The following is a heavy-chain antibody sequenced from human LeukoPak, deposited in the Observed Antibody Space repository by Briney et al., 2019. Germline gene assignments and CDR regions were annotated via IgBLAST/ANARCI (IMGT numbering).Heavy chain of an antibody. CDR3: VRLVGGDIDY. J-gene: IGHJ4*02. V-gene: IGHV3-74*01. D-gene: IGHD5-12*01. CDR2: INTDGSST. Sequence: GGSLRLSCAASGFTFSSYWMHWVRQAPGKGLVWVSRINTDGSSTSYADSVEGRFTISRDNAKNTLYLQMNSLRVEDTAVYYCVRLVGGDIDYWGQGTLVTVSS. CDR1: GFTFSSYW.